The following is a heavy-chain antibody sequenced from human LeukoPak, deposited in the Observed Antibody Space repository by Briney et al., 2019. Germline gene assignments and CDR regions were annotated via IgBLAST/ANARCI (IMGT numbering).Heavy chain of an antibody. J-gene: IGHJ4*02. D-gene: IGHD3-10*01. CDR1: GYTFTSYG. Sequence: ASVKVSRKASGYTFTSYGISWVRQAPGQGLEWMGWISAYNGKTNYAQKLQGRVTMTTDTSTSTAYMELRSLRSDDTAVYYCARGSRGWFGGLLVVDYWGQGTLVTVSS. V-gene: IGHV1-18*01. CDR2: ISAYNGKT. CDR3: ARGSRGWFGGLLVVDY.